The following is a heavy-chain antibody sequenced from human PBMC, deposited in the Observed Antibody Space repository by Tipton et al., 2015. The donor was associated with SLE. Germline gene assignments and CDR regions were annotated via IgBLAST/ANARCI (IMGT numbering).Heavy chain of an antibody. V-gene: IGHV3-11*01. Sequence: SLRLSCAASGFTFSDHYMTWIRQAPGRGLEWVSYISSAATTLFYADSVKGRFTISRDSAKNSLFLQMDSLRDEDTAVYYCARGRLRFLEWLSPPNPWGQGTLVTVSS. CDR2: ISSAATTL. J-gene: IGHJ5*02. CDR3: ARGRLRFLEWLSPPNP. D-gene: IGHD3-3*01. CDR1: GFTFSDHY.